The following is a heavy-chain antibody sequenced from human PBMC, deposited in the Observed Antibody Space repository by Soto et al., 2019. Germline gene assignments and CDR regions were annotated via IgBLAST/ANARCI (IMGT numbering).Heavy chain of an antibody. CDR1: GYTFTSYY. V-gene: IGHV1-46*01. D-gene: IGHD2-15*01. CDR3: ARVYCSGGGCYGIDS. CDR2: ISPSGGST. Sequence: QVQLVQSGAEVKKPGASVKVSCKASGYTFTSYYMHWVRQAPGQGLEWMGIISPSGGSTTYAQKCRGTVRMTRDTSTSTVYMELSRLRSEDTAVYYCARVYCSGGGCYGIDSWGQGPLVTVSS. J-gene: IGHJ4*02.